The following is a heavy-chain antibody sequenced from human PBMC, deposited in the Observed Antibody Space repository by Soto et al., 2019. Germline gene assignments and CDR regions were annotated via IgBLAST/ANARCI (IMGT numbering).Heavy chain of an antibody. D-gene: IGHD2-15*01. CDR1: GFTFNTYA. J-gene: IGHJ4*02. V-gene: IGHV3-23*01. CDR2: ISGSGGST. Sequence: EVQLLESGGGLVQPGGSLRLSCAASGFTFNTYAMSWVRQAPGKGPEWVSAISGSGGSTYYADSVKGRFTISRDNSKNTLYLQMNSLRAEDTAVYYCARFLCSGGSCYFSIPYYFDYWGQGTLVTVSS. CDR3: ARFLCSGGSCYFSIPYYFDY.